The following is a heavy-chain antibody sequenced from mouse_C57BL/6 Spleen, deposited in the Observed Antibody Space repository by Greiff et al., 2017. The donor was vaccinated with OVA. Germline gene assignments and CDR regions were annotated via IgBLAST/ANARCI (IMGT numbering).Heavy chain of an antibody. Sequence: QVQLQQPGAELVRPGPSVKLSCKASGYTFTSYWMHWVKQRPGQGLEWIGVIDPSDSYTNYNQKFKGKATLTVDSSSSTAYMQLSSLTSEDSAVYYCARSPDWYFDVWGTGTTVTVSS. CDR2: IDPSDSYT. CDR3: ARSPDWYFDV. CDR1: GYTFTSYW. J-gene: IGHJ1*03. V-gene: IGHV1-59*01.